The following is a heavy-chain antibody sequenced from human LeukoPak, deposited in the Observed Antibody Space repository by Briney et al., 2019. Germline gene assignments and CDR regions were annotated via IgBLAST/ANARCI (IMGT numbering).Heavy chain of an antibody. CDR1: GASICYDKDY. Sequence: SETLSLTCIVSGASICYDKDYWGWIRQPPGKDLEWIGTIYYSGSTYYNPSLKSRVTISIDTSRNQFSLKLNSVTAVDTAVYYCARTPGEVTTVTSYFGYWGQGTLVTVSS. J-gene: IGHJ4*02. CDR2: IYYSGST. V-gene: IGHV4-39*07. CDR3: ARTPGEVTTVTSYFGY. D-gene: IGHD4-17*01.